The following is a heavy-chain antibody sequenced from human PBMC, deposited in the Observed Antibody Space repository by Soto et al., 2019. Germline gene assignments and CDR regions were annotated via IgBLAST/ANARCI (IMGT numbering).Heavy chain of an antibody. Sequence: QVQLVQSGAEVKKPGSSVKVSCKASGGTFSSYAISWVRQAPGQGLEWMGGIIPIFGTGNYAQKFQGRVTITADESTSTAYMYLSSLRSEDTAVYYCARNDLPPYSYGLFDPWGQGTLVTVSS. CDR2: IIPIFGTG. J-gene: IGHJ5*02. CDR1: GGTFSSYA. V-gene: IGHV1-69*01. CDR3: ARNDLPPYSYGLFDP. D-gene: IGHD5-18*01.